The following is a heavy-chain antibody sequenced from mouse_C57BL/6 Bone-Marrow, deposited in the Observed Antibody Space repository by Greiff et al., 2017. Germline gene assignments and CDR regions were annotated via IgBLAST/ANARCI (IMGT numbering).Heavy chain of an antibody. D-gene: IGHD2-2*01. CDR2: IYPGGGYT. Sequence: VQLQQSGAELVRPGTSVKMSCKASGYTFTNYWIGWAKQRPGHGLEWIGDIYPGGGYTNYNEKVKGKATLTADKSSSTAYMQCSSLTSEDSAIYYCARDGYGIFDYWGQGTTLTVSS. CDR1: GYTFTNYW. V-gene: IGHV1-63*01. J-gene: IGHJ2*01. CDR3: ARDGYGIFDY.